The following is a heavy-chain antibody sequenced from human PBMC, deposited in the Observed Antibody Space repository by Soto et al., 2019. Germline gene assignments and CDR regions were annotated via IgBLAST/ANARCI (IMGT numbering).Heavy chain of an antibody. J-gene: IGHJ4*02. V-gene: IGHV1-58*01. CDR1: GFTFTSSA. CDR2: IVVGSGNT. CDR3: ASDSSGYYYLFDY. D-gene: IGHD3-22*01. Sequence: QMQLVQSGPEVKKPGTSVKVSCKASGFTFTSSAVQWVRQARGQRLEWIGWIVVGSGNTNYAQKFQESVTITRDMSTSTSYMELSSLRSEDTAVYYCASDSSGYYYLFDYWGQGTLVTVSS.